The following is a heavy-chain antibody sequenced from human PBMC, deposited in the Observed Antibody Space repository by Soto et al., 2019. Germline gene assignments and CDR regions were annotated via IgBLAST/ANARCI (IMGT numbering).Heavy chain of an antibody. V-gene: IGHV4-59*01. CDR3: ARGTGDYVGYYYGMDV. CDR2: VYYSGST. CDR1: GGSISSYY. Sequence: SEALSLTCSVSGGSISSYYWNWIRQPPGKGLEWIGYVYYSGSTNYNPSLKSRITISVDTPKNHFSLKLSSVTAADTAVYYCARGTGDYVGYYYGMDVWGQGTTVTVSS. J-gene: IGHJ6*02. D-gene: IGHD4-17*01.